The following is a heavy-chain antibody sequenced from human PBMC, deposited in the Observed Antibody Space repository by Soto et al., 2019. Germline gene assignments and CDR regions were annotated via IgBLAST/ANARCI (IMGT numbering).Heavy chain of an antibody. Sequence: EVQLVESGGGLLQPGGSLRLSCAVSGSTFSNDWMHWVRQAPGKGLVWVSHINSDGGSTNYADFVKGRFTIARDNAKNTVYLQMNSLRAEDTAVYYCARDRSYSLDVWGQGTTVTVSS. J-gene: IGHJ6*02. V-gene: IGHV3-74*01. CDR1: GSTFSNDW. CDR2: INSDGGST. CDR3: ARDRSYSLDV.